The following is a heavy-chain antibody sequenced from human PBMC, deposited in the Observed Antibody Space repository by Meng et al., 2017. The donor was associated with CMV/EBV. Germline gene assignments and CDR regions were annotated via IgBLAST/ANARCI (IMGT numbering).Heavy chain of an antibody. CDR2: IIPILGIA. CDR1: GYTFTRFH. V-gene: IGHV1-69*10. J-gene: IGHJ6*02. CDR3: ARGRYDFWSGYYTKGGRYYYYGMDV. D-gene: IGHD3-3*01. Sequence: SVKVSCKTSGYTFTRFHMHWVRQAPGQGLEWMGGIIPILGIANYAQKFQGRVTITADKSTSTAYMELSSLRSEDTAVYYCARGRYDFWSGYYTKGGRYYYYGMDVWGQGTTVTVSS.